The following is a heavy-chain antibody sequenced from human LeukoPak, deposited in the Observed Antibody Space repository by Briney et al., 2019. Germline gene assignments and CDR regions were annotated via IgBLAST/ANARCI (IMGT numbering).Heavy chain of an antibody. Sequence: GGSLRLSCTASGFTFSSYSMHWVRQAPGKGLEWVTVTSDDGGRKYYTDSVKGRFTISRDNSKNTLYLQMNSLRAEDTAVYYCARAPMVGATLNWYFDLWGRGTLVTVSS. CDR2: TSDDGGRK. CDR1: GFTFSSYS. J-gene: IGHJ2*01. V-gene: IGHV3-30*14. D-gene: IGHD1-26*01. CDR3: ARAPMVGATLNWYFDL.